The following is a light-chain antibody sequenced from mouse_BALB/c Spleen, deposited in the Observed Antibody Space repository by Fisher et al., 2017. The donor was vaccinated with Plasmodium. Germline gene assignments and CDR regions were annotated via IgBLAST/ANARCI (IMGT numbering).Light chain of an antibody. Sequence: DIVLTQTPLHLPVSLGDQASISCRSSQTLIHSYGRTHLHWYLQKPGKSPKLLIYKVSNRFSGVPDRFSDSGSGTDFTLKISRVEADDLGVYFCSQSTHLPLTFGAGTRLEVK. J-gene: IGKJ5*01. CDR2: KVS. V-gene: IGKV1-110*01. CDR1: QTLIHSYGRTH. CDR3: SQSTHLPLT.